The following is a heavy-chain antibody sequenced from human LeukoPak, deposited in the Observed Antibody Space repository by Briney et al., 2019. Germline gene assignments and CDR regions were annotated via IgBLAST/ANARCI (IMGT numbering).Heavy chain of an antibody. J-gene: IGHJ4*02. CDR1: RYTFSSYW. V-gene: IGHV3-74*01. CDR3: ARGSGWYHYFDY. Sequence: GGSLRLSCAASRYTFSSYWMHWVRQAPGKRLVWFSRVNSDGRSTSYADSVKGRFTISRDNAKNTLFLQMNSLRAEDTALYFCARGSGWYHYFDYWGLGTLVTVSS. D-gene: IGHD6-19*01. CDR2: VNSDGRST.